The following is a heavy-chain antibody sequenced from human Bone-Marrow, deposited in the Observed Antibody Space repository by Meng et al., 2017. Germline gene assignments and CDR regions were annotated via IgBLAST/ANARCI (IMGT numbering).Heavy chain of an antibody. J-gene: IGHJ4*02. D-gene: IGHD1-20*01. V-gene: IGHV3-66*02. CDR3: ARDVGITGDRIDY. Sequence: GGPLRLSCAAPGFSVSHNYMSWVRQAPGKGLEWVSVIYSGGNTYYADSVRGRFTISRDNSKNTLYLQMNSLRAEDTAVYYCARDVGITGDRIDYWGQGTLVTVSS. CDR1: GFSVSHNY. CDR2: IYSGGNT.